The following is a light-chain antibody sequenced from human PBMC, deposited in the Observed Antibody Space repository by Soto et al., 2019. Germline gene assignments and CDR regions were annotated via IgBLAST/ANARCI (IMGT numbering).Light chain of an antibody. Sequence: DIQMTQSPSSLSASVGDRVTITCRASQSINKYINWYQQKPGKAPNLLINGASSLQSGVPSRFSGSGSGTDFTLTISNLQPEDFATYYCQQTYSTPFTFRPGTKVDIK. CDR1: QSINKY. J-gene: IGKJ3*01. CDR3: QQTYSTPFT. CDR2: GAS. V-gene: IGKV1-39*01.